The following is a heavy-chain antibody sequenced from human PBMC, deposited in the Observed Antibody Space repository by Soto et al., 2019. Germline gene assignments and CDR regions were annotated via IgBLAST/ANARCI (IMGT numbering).Heavy chain of an antibody. D-gene: IGHD6-6*01. CDR2: IIPSFGKA. J-gene: IGHJ6*02. V-gene: IGHV1-69*13. CDR3: ARESSSSNYYGMAV. CDR1: GGTFSSYA. Sequence: SVKVSCKASGGTFSSYAISWVRQAPGQGLEWMGGIIPSFGKANYAQKVQGRLTMTADESTSTAYMELSSLRAEDTAVYYCARESSSSNYYGMAVWGQGATVTVSS.